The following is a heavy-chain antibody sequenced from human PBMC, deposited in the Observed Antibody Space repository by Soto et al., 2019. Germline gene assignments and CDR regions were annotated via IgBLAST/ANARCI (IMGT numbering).Heavy chain of an antibody. D-gene: IGHD2-2*01. CDR3: ARDPSPVPY. CDR1: GFTFSSYA. J-gene: IGHJ4*02. CDR2: ISYDGSNI. V-gene: IGHV3-30-3*01. Sequence: GGSLRLSCAASGFTFSSYAMHWVRQAPGKGLEWVAVISYDGSNIYYVDSVKGRFTISRDNAKNSLYLQMNSLRAEDTAVYYCARDPSPVPYWGQGTLVTVSS.